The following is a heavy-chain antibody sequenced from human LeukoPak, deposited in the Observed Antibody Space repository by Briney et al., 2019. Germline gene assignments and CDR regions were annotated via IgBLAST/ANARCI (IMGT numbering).Heavy chain of an antibody. D-gene: IGHD6-13*01. Sequence: ASVKVSCKASGYDFIAFGISWVRQAPGQGLEWMGWISAYNGNTDYAPKFQDRVSMTTDTSTSTAFLEVRSLTSDDTATYYCAEGVRSSLLYWGQGSLVTVSS. CDR1: GYDFIAFG. V-gene: IGHV1-18*01. CDR2: ISAYNGNT. J-gene: IGHJ4*02. CDR3: AEGVRSSLLY.